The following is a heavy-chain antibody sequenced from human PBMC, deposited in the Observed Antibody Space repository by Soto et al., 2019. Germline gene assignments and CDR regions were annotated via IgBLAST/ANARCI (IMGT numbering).Heavy chain of an antibody. D-gene: IGHD3-3*01. CDR1: GYTLTDYY. V-gene: IGHV1-2*02. Sequence: ASVKVSCKASGYTLTDYYIHWVRQAPGQGLEWMGWINPNTGDTKYPQKFQGRVTMTRDTSIRTAYMELSSLTSDDTAVYFCAREGEFDFWSAYNKYDGMDVWGQGTTVTVS. CDR3: AREGEFDFWSAYNKYDGMDV. J-gene: IGHJ6*02. CDR2: INPNTGDT.